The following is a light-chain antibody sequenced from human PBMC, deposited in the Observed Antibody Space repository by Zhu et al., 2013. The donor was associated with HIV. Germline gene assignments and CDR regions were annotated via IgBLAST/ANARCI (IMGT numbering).Light chain of an antibody. CDR3: QEYNNWPPIA. V-gene: IGKV3-15*01. Sequence: ETVLTQSPATLSVSPGERVTLSCRASQSVTTNLAWYQQKPGQAPSLLIHAASTRASGVPARFSGSGSGTEFTLTISSLQSEDFAVYYCQEYNNWPPIALGPGTRLEI. J-gene: IGKJ5*01. CDR2: AAS. CDR1: QSVTTN.